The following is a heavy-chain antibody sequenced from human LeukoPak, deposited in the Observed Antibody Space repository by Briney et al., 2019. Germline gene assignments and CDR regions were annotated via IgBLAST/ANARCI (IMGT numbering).Heavy chain of an antibody. Sequence: ASVKVSCKASGYTFTGYYMHWVRQAPGQGLEWMGWINPNSGGTNYAQKFQGRVTMTRDTSISTAYMELSRLRSDDTAVYYRARAYVWGSYRPLFDYWGQGTLVTVSS. J-gene: IGHJ4*02. CDR1: GYTFTGYY. CDR2: INPNSGGT. D-gene: IGHD3-16*02. CDR3: ARAYVWGSYRPLFDY. V-gene: IGHV1-2*02.